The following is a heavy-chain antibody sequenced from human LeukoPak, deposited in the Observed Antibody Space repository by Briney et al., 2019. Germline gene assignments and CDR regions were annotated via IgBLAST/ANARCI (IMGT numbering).Heavy chain of an antibody. CDR3: ARSYCSSTSCYDWFDP. CDR2: INPSGGST. Sequence: GASVKVSCKASGYTFTSYYMHWVRQAPGQGLEWMGIINPSGGSTSYAQKFQGRVTMTRDTSTSTVYMELSSLRSEDTAVYYCARSYCSSTSCYDWFDPWGQGTLVTVSS. J-gene: IGHJ5*02. V-gene: IGHV1-46*01. D-gene: IGHD2-2*01. CDR1: GYTFTSYY.